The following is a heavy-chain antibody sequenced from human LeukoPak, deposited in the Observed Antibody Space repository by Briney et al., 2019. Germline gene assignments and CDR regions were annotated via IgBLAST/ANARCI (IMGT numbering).Heavy chain of an antibody. D-gene: IGHD3-22*01. Sequence: PGGSLRLSCAASGFTFSSSAMSWVRQAPGKGLEWVSTITTSDGNTYYADSVKGRFTISRDNSKNTLYLQMNSLRAEDTAVYYCARDRVVVALDYWGQGTLVTVSS. CDR3: ARDRVVVALDY. J-gene: IGHJ4*02. CDR1: GFTFSSSA. V-gene: IGHV3-23*01. CDR2: ITTSDGNT.